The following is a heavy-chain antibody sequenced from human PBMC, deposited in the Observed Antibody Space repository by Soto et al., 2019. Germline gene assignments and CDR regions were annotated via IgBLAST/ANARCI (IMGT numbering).Heavy chain of an antibody. CDR2: ISGSGGST. CDR3: AKEGAWYYYFWSGYYELDY. Sequence: GGSLRLSCAGSGFTFRSYAMSWVRQAPGKGLEWVSAISGSGGSTYYADSVKGRFTISRDNSKNTLYLQMNSLRAEDTAVYYCAKEGAWYYYFWSGYYELDYWGQRTLDIGSS. D-gene: IGHD3-3*01. V-gene: IGHV3-23*01. J-gene: IGHJ4*02. CDR1: GFTFRSYA.